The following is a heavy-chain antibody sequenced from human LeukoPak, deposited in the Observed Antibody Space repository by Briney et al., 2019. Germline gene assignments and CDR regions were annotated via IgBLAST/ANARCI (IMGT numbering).Heavy chain of an antibody. Sequence: GGSLRLSCAASGXTFSSYEMNWVRQAPGKGLEWVSYISSSGSTIYYADSVKGRFTISRDNAKNSLYLQMNSLRAEDTAVYYCARGSTVTGGLFYYYGMDVWGQGTTVTVSS. J-gene: IGHJ6*02. V-gene: IGHV3-48*03. CDR1: GXTFSSYE. CDR3: ARGSTVTGGLFYYYGMDV. D-gene: IGHD4-17*01. CDR2: ISSSGSTI.